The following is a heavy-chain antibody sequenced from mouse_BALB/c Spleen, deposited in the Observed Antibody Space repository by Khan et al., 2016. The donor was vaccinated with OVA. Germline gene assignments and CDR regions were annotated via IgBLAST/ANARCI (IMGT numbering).Heavy chain of an antibody. CDR1: GLTFSSSA. CDR3: AGSNTPVVAIYY. V-gene: IGHV5-9-1*01. Sequence: DVKLVESGGGLVKPGGSLKLSCAASGLTFSSSAMSWVRQTPEKRLEWVATISTGGRQIYYAASVKGRFHISRDNSKNTLSLQLSTLRSEDTAMYYCAGSNTPVVAIYYWGQGTTLTVSS. CDR2: ISTGGRQI. J-gene: IGHJ2*01. D-gene: IGHD1-1*01.